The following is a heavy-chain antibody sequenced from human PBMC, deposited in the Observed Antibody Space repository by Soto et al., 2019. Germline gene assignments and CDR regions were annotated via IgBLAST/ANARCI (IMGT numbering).Heavy chain of an antibody. CDR1: GGSVSGGGHY. V-gene: IGHV4-61*08. CDR3: ARDSTTSGSYGYYFDY. J-gene: IGHJ4*02. Sequence: SETLSLTCTVSGGSVSGGGHYWSWIRQPPGKGLEWIGYIYDSGTTNYNPSLKSRVTISPDTSKNQLSLRLTSVTAADTAVYYCARDSTTSGSYGYYFDYWGQGTLVTVSS. CDR2: IYDSGTT. D-gene: IGHD3-10*01.